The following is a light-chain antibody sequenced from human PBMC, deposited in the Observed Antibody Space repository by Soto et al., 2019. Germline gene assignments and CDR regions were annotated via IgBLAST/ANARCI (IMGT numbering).Light chain of an antibody. CDR3: LQYHSFWA. V-gene: IGKV3-15*01. Sequence: EIVKARTASRQPVSAGKEVTXSCRASKSMTTTLAWYQQKPFHSPSLLLNVTFTMATGVPDRFSRSGSGTELTLTISSLQCQDFTVYSCLQYHSFWAFFQGTAVDI. CDR2: VTF. CDR1: KSMTTT. J-gene: IGKJ1*01.